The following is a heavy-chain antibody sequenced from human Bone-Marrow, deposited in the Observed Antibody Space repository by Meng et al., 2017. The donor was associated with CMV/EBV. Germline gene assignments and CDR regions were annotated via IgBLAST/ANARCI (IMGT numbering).Heavy chain of an antibody. J-gene: IGHJ3*02. Sequence: GGSLRLSCAASGFSFNIYAMHWVRQAPGKGLEWVAFIRYDGSNKYYADSVKGRFTISRDNSKNTLYLQMNGLRAEDTAVYYCARDHRGYDFWSGYRNRDDAFDIWGQGTMVTVSS. CDR1: GFSFNIYA. D-gene: IGHD3-3*01. V-gene: IGHV3-30*02. CDR2: IRYDGSNK. CDR3: ARDHRGYDFWSGYRNRDDAFDI.